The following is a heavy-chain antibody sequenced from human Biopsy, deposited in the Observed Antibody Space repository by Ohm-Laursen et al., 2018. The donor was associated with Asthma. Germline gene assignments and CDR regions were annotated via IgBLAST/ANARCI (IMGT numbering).Heavy chain of an antibody. CDR2: INAGNGNT. Sequence: SVKVSCKASGYTFINYAIHWVRQAPGQRLEWMGWINAGNGNTKYSQKFQGRVTISRDTSASTAYMDLSSLRSEDTTVYYCARTYYDFLTGQVNDAFAMWGQGTMVAVSS. CDR3: ARTYYDFLTGQVNDAFAM. CDR1: GYTFINYA. J-gene: IGHJ3*02. V-gene: IGHV1-3*01. D-gene: IGHD3-9*01.